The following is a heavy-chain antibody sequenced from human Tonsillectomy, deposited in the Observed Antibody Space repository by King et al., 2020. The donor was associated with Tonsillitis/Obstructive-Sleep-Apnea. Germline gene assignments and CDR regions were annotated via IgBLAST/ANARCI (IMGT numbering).Heavy chain of an antibody. CDR2: ISWDGDCT. CDR1: GFTFDDYT. J-gene: IGHJ4*02. D-gene: IGHD4-17*01. CDR3: AKDIAPMTTVTASFDY. Sequence: VQLVESGGVVVQPGGSLRLSCAASGFTFDDYTMHWVRQAPGKGLEWVSLISWDGDCTYYADSVMGRFTISRDNSKNSLYLQMNSLRTEDTALYYCAKDIAPMTTVTASFDYWGQGTLVTVSS. V-gene: IGHV3-43*01.